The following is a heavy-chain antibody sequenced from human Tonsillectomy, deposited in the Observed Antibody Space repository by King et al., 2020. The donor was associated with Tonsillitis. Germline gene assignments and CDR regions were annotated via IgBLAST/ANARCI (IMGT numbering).Heavy chain of an antibody. CDR2: IYHSGST. Sequence: LQLQESGSGLVKPSQTLSLTCAVSGGSISSGGYSWSWIRQPPGKGLEWIGYIYHSGSTYYNPSLKSRVTISVDRSKNQFSLKLSSVTAADTAVYYCARYCSSTSCYTSGMDVWGQGTTVTVSS. V-gene: IGHV4-30-2*01. CDR3: ARYCSSTSCYTSGMDV. CDR1: GGSISSGGYS. J-gene: IGHJ6*02. D-gene: IGHD2-2*02.